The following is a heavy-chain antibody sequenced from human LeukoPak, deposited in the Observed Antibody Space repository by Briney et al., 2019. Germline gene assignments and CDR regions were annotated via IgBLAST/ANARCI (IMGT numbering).Heavy chain of an antibody. J-gene: IGHJ4*02. CDR3: ARDLYRIVVVPHYFDY. CDR1: GFTFSSFW. CDR2: IDTDGSIT. Sequence: GGSLRLSYAASGFTFSSFWMHWVRQAPGKGLVWVSRIDTDGSITNHADSVKGRLTISRDNAKNTLYLQMNSLRAEDTAVYYCARDLYRIVVVPHYFDYWGQGTLVTVSS. V-gene: IGHV3-74*01. D-gene: IGHD3-22*01.